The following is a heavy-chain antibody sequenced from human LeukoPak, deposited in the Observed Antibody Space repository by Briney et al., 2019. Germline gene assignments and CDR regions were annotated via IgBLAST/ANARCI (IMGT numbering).Heavy chain of an antibody. V-gene: IGHV4-34*01. J-gene: IGHJ4*02. CDR2: INHSGST. D-gene: IGHD3-22*01. CDR3: ARGEGNGDYDSSVPPV. Sequence: KPSETLSLTCAVYGGSFSGYYWSWIRQPPGKGLEWIGEINHSGSTNYNPSLKSRVTISVDTSKNQFSLKLSSVTAADTAVYYCARGEGNGDYDSSVPPVWGQGTLVTVSS. CDR1: GGSFSGYY.